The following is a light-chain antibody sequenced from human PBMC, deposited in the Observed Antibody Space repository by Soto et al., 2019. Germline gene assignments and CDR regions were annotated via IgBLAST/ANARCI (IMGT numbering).Light chain of an antibody. CDR1: SSNIGADYD. J-gene: IGLJ3*02. Sequence: QSVLTQPPSVSGAPGQRVTISCTGSSSNIGADYDVHWYQQLPGTAPKLLIYDNSNRPSGVPDRFSGSKSGASASLAITGLQAEDEADYYCQSFDSSLSGSVVFGGGTEVTVL. V-gene: IGLV1-40*01. CDR3: QSFDSSLSGSVV. CDR2: DNS.